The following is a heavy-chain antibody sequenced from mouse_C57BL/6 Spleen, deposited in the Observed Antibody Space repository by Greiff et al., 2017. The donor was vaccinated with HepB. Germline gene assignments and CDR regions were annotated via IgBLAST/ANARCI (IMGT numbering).Heavy chain of an antibody. V-gene: IGHV1-82*01. CDR2: IYPGDGDT. CDR3: ASGTTSPFAY. Sequence: QVQLQQSGPELVKPGASVKISCKASGYAFSSSWMNWVKQRPGKGLEWIGRIYPGDGDTNYNGKFKGKATLTADKSSSTAYMQLSSLTSEDSAVYFCASGTTSPFAYWGQGTLVTVSA. CDR1: GYAFSSSW. J-gene: IGHJ3*01. D-gene: IGHD1-1*01.